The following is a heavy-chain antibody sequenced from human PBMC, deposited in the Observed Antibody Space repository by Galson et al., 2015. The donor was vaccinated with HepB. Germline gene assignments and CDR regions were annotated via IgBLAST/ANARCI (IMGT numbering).Heavy chain of an antibody. V-gene: IGHV1-46*01. CDR1: GYTFTSYY. D-gene: IGHD3-22*01. CDR3: ARDPMIAVVLGRQSSMDV. CDR2: INPSGGST. J-gene: IGHJ6*02. Sequence: SVKVSCKASGYTFTSYYMHWVRQAPGQGLEWIGIINPSGGSTSYAQKFQGRVTMTRDTSTSTVYMELSSLRSEDTAVYYCARDPMIAVVLGRQSSMDVWGQGTTVTVSS.